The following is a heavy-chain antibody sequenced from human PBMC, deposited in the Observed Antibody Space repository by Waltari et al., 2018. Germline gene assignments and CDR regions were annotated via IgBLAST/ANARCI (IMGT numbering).Heavy chain of an antibody. CDR1: GGSFGTSA. CDR3: AKRIVGGPFDV. J-gene: IGHJ3*01. D-gene: IGHD1-26*01. Sequence: QVHLVQSGAAVRKPGSSVKVSCAASGGSFGTSAITWVRQAPGQGLEWMAGIIPIFGTPNYAQKFQGRVNVAADELTNTAYMELSGLRSDDTAIYYCAKRIVGGPFDVWGQGTMVTVSS. CDR2: IIPIFGTP. V-gene: IGHV1-69*12.